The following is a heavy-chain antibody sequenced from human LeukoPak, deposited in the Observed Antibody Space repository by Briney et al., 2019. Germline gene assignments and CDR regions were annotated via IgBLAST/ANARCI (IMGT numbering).Heavy chain of an antibody. D-gene: IGHD3/OR15-3a*01. Sequence: ASVTVSCKASGYTFTSYAMHWVRQAPGPRLEWMGWINAGNGNTKYSQKFQGRVTITRDTSASTAYMELSSLRSEDTAVYYCARGMTWTDAFDIWGQGTMVTVSS. CDR2: INAGNGNT. V-gene: IGHV1-3*01. J-gene: IGHJ3*02. CDR3: ARGMTWTDAFDI. CDR1: GYTFTSYA.